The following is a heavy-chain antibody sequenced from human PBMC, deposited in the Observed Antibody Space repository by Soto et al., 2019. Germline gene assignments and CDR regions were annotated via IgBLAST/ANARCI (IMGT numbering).Heavy chain of an antibody. CDR1: GGSISDDTYY. D-gene: IGHD3-22*01. CDR3: ARLHCDSPDCVPLDP. CDR2: IYYSGPS. Sequence: QLQLQESGPGLVKTSETLSLTCTVSGGSISDDTYYWGWIRQPPGKGLEWIGSIYYSGPSSYNPSHKSRTTISVDTSRTQLSLQLSSVTAAATAVSSCARLHCDSPDCVPLDPWGQGTLVIVSS. V-gene: IGHV4-39*01. J-gene: IGHJ5*02.